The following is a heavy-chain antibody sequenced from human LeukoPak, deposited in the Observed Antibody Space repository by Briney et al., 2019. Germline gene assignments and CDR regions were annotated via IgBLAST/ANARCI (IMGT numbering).Heavy chain of an antibody. V-gene: IGHV5-51*01. D-gene: IGHD4-17*01. CDR2: IYPGDSDT. CDR3: ARHEGDYGEPSDY. Sequence: GESLKISCKGSGYSFTSNWIGWVRQMPGKGLEWMGIIYPGDSDTTYSPSFQGQVTISADKSISTAYLQWSSLKASDTAMYYCARHEGDYGEPSDYWGQGTLVTVSS. CDR1: GYSFTSNW. J-gene: IGHJ4*02.